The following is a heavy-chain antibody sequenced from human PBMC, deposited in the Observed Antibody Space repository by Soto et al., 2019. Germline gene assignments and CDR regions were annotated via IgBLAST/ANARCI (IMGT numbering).Heavy chain of an antibody. CDR2: ISYDGSNK. Sequence: GGSLRLSCAASGFTFSSYGMHWVRQAPGKGLEWVAVISYDGSNKYYADSVKGRFTISRDNSKNTLYQQMNSLRAEDTAVYYCAKDAGSTSSMDVWGKGTTVTVSS. J-gene: IGHJ6*03. CDR3: AKDAGSTSSMDV. D-gene: IGHD2-2*01. V-gene: IGHV3-30*18. CDR1: GFTFSSYG.